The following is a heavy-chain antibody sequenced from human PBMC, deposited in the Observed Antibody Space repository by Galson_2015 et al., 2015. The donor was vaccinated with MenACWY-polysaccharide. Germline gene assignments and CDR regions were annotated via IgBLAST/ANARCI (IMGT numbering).Heavy chain of an antibody. CDR1: GFTFSTYA. V-gene: IGHV3-30*04. CDR2: TSYDGSNK. J-gene: IGHJ6*02. CDR3: ARDYCSRTSCYGLDV. Sequence: LRLSCAASGFTFSTYAMHWVRQAPGKGLEWVTVTSYDGSNKYYADSVKGRFTISRDSSQNSFYLQMSSLRADDTAVYYCARDYCSRTSCYGLDVWGQGTTVIVSS. D-gene: IGHD2-2*01.